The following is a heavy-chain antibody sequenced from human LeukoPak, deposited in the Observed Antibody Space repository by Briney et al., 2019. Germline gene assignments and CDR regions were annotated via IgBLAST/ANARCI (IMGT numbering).Heavy chain of an antibody. V-gene: IGHV4-31*03. CDR1: GGSISSGGHY. CDR3: ARQYYYDSSGYYLDY. D-gene: IGHD3-22*01. Sequence: SETLSLTCTVSGGSISSGGHYWSWIRQHPGKGLEWIGYIYYSGSTYYNPSLKSRVTISVDTSKNQFSLKLSSVTAADTAVYYCARQYYYDSSGYYLDYWGQGTLVTVSS. CDR2: IYYSGST. J-gene: IGHJ4*02.